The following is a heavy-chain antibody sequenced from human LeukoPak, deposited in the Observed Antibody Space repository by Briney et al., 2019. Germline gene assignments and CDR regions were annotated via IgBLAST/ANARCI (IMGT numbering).Heavy chain of an antibody. CDR3: ARVGSCSSTRCHRYYGVDV. D-gene: IGHD2-2*01. Sequence: PGGSLRLSCAASGFSFSNFAMTWVRQAPGKGLEWVSGISYSGGSTYYADSVKGRFTISRDNSKNTLYLEMSSLRAEDTAVYYCARVGSCSSTRCHRYYGVDVWGQGTTVTVSS. J-gene: IGHJ6*02. CDR2: ISYSGGST. CDR1: GFSFSNFA. V-gene: IGHV3-23*01.